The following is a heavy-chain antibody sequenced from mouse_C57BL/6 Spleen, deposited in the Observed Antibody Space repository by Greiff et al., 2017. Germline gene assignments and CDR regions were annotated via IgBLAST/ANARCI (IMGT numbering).Heavy chain of an antibody. V-gene: IGHV5-17*01. D-gene: IGHD1-1*01. CDR1: GFTFSAYG. Sequence: EVTLVESGGGLVKPGGSLKLSCAASGFTFSAYGMHWVRLAPEKGLGWVAYVSSGSSTVYYADPVLGRFPTSRDNAKNTLFLHKASLRSDDTALYYCTGRAYYYYDLDDWGQGTTLTVSS. J-gene: IGHJ2*01. CDR2: VSSGSSTV. CDR3: TGRAYYYYDLDD.